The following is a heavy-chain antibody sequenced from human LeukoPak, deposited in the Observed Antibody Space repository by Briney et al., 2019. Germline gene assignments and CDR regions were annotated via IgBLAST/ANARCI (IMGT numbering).Heavy chain of an antibody. CDR1: GFTFSSYW. J-gene: IGHJ6*03. CDR3: VREAYDDFWSGSWGYYYYRVV. CDR2: IKKDGGEK. D-gene: IGHD3-3*01. Sequence: GGSLRLSCAASGFTFSSYWMSWVRQAPGKGLEWVGNIKKDGGEKIYVDSVKGRFTISRDNAKNSLYLQMSSLRADDTAVYYCVREAYDDFWSGSWGYYYYRVVWGKGITVTVSS. V-gene: IGHV3-7*01.